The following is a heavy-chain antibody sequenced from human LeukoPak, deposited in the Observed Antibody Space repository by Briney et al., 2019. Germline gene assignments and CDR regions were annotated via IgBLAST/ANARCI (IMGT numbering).Heavy chain of an antibody. CDR1: GFTFSSYW. CDR3: ARDVGLRYSGSSDY. Sequence: AGGSLRLSCAASGFTFSSYWMSWVRQAPGKGLEWVANIKQDGGETYYVDSVKGRFTISRDNAKSSLYLQMDSLRAEDTAVYYCARDVGLRYSGSSDYWGQGTLVTVSS. V-gene: IGHV3-7*01. J-gene: IGHJ4*02. D-gene: IGHD5-12*01. CDR2: IKQDGGET.